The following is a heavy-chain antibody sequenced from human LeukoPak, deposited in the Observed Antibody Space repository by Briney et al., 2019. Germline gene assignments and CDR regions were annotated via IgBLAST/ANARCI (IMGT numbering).Heavy chain of an antibody. Sequence: SVKVSCKASGGTFSSYAISWVRQAPGQGLEWMGGIIPIFGTANYAQKFQGRVTITADKSTSTAYMELSSLRSEDTAVYYCASRVRGVLYYYYYGMDVWGKGTTVTVSS. CDR2: IIPIFGTA. CDR3: ASRVRGVLYYYYYGMDV. V-gene: IGHV1-69*06. J-gene: IGHJ6*04. D-gene: IGHD3-10*01. CDR1: GGTFSSYA.